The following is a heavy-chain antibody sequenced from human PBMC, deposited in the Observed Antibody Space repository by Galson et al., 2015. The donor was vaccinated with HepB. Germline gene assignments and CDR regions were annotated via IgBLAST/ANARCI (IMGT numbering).Heavy chain of an antibody. Sequence: QSGAEVKKPGESLKISCKGSGYSFTSYWIGWVRQMPGKGLEWMGIIYPGDSDTRYSPSFQGQVTISADKSISTAYLQWSSLKASDTAMYYCARLDGSTFAPARVGATSSLFWYFDLWGRGTLVTVSS. CDR2: IYPGDSDT. CDR3: ARLDGSTFAPARVGATSSLFWYFDL. V-gene: IGHV5-51*01. CDR1: GYSFTSYW. J-gene: IGHJ2*01. D-gene: IGHD1-26*01.